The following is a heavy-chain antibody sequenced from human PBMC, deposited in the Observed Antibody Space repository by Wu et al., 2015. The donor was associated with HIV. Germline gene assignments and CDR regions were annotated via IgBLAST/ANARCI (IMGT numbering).Heavy chain of an antibody. D-gene: IGHD3-22*01. Sequence: QVQLVQSGAEVKKPGSSVKVXCKASGGTFSSYAISWVRQAPGQGLEWMGGIIPIFGTANYAQKFQGRVTITTDESTSTAYMELSSLRSEDTAVYYCAGYYYDSSGYSLDYWGQGTLVTVSS. CDR3: AGYYYDSSGYSLDY. J-gene: IGHJ4*02. CDR2: IIPIFGTA. CDR1: GGTFSSYA. V-gene: IGHV1-69*05.